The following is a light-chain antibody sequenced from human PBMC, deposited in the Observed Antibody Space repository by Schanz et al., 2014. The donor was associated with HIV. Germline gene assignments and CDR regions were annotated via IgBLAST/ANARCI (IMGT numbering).Light chain of an antibody. Sequence: EVVMTQSPDSLSVSPGERVTLSCRASQSIGSQLAWYQQRPGQSPSLLIYDASTRAAGIPARFSGSGSGTDFSLTINNLQSEDFAVYYCQQRSTWASIAFGQGTRLEIK. CDR1: QSIGSQ. CDR2: DAS. J-gene: IGKJ5*01. V-gene: IGKV3D-15*01. CDR3: QQRSTWASIA.